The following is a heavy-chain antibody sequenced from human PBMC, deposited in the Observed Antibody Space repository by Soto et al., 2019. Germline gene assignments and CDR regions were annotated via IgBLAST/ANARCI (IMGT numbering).Heavy chain of an antibody. CDR1: GFTFDDYA. CDR2: ISWDGGST. J-gene: IGHJ6*02. D-gene: IGHD2-2*01. Sequence: GGSLRLSCAASGFTFDDYAMHWVRQAPGKGLEWVSLISWDGGSTYYADSVKGRFTISRDNSKNSLYLQMNSLRAEDTALYYCAKDIRSSTSWKNYYYYGMDVWGQGTTVTV. CDR3: AKDIRSSTSWKNYYYYGMDV. V-gene: IGHV3-43D*04.